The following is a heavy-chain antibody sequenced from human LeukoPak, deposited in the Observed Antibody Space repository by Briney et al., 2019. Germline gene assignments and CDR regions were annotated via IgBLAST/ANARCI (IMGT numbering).Heavy chain of an antibody. CDR3: ARGPLGITYYMDV. Sequence: GXXLQISCKGSGYIFTRYWIGWVRQVPGKGLEWMGIIYTGDSDTRYSPSFQGQVTISADKYISTASLEWSSLKASDTAMYYCARGPLGITYYMDVWGKGTTVTVSS. J-gene: IGHJ6*03. CDR1: GYIFTRYW. V-gene: IGHV5-51*01. CDR2: IYTGDSDT. D-gene: IGHD7-27*01.